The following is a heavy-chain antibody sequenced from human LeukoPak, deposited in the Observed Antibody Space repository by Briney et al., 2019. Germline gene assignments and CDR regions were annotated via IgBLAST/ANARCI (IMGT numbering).Heavy chain of an antibody. V-gene: IGHV4-59*01. CDR1: GDSISTYY. CDR3: ARLSGYDWESFYDY. CDR2: IYYRVTS. Sequence: SETLSLTCTVSGDSISTYYWSWIRQPPGEGLEWIGYIYYRVTSDYNPSLKSRVTMSVDMSTRQISLKLSSVTAADTAVYYCARLSGYDWESFYDYWGQGTLVTVS. J-gene: IGHJ4*02. D-gene: IGHD5-12*01.